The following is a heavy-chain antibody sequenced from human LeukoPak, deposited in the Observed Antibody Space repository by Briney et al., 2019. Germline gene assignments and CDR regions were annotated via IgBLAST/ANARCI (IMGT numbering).Heavy chain of an antibody. CDR1: GYTFTGYY. D-gene: IGHD3-16*02. CDR2: INPNSGGT. J-gene: IGHJ4*02. Sequence: GASVKVSCKASGYTFTGYYMHWVRQAPGQGLEWMGWINPNSGGTNYAQKFQGRVTMTRDTSISTAYMELSRLRSDDTAVYYCVRGDYVWGSYRPSYYFDYWGQGTLVTVSS. V-gene: IGHV1-2*02. CDR3: VRGDYVWGSYRPSYYFDY.